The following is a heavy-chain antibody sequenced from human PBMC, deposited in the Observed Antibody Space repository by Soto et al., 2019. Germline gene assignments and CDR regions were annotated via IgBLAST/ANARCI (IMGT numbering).Heavy chain of an antibody. CDR1: GYTFTSYA. D-gene: IGHD3-22*01. V-gene: IGHV1-3*01. CDR3: AREDDSSGYYWRWFDP. CDR2: INAGNGNT. J-gene: IGHJ5*02. Sequence: EASVKVSCKASGYTFTSYAMHWVRQAPGQRLEWMGWINAGNGNTKYSQKFQGRVTITRDTSASTAYMELSSLRSEDTAVYYCAREDDSSGYYWRWFDPWGQGTLVTVSS.